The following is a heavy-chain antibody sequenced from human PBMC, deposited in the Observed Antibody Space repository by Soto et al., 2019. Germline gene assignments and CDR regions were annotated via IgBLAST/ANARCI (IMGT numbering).Heavy chain of an antibody. D-gene: IGHD2-8*01. V-gene: IGHV5-10-1*01. J-gene: IGHJ3*01. Sequence: PGESLKSSFKGSGYRLNNYWITWVRQMPGKVLELLARIDPSDSYTNYSPSFEGRVTVSVDKSTSTAYLQWSSLQASNTATYYCATLAPIRQYYFGNDVWGQGTPV. CDR1: GYRLNNYW. CDR3: ATLAPIRQYYFGNDV. CDR2: IDPSDSYT.